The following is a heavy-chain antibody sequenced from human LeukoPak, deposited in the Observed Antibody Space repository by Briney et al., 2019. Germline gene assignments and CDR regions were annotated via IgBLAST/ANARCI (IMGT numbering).Heavy chain of an antibody. CDR2: ISGSGGST. CDR3: ARDQTGYYGSGSYQE. D-gene: IGHD3-10*01. J-gene: IGHJ4*02. Sequence: GGSLRLSCAASGLTFSSYAMSWVRQAPGKGLEWVSAISGSGGSTYYADSVKGRFTISRDNAKNSPYLQMNSLRAEDTAVYYCARDQTGYYGSGSYQEWGQGTLVTVSS. CDR1: GLTFSSYA. V-gene: IGHV3-23*01.